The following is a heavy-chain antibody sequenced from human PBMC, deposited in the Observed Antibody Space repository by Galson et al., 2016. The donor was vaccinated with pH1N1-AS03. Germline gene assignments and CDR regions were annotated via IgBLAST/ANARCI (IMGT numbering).Heavy chain of an antibody. CDR2: IYWDDDK. CDR3: TRSRYYNTNLYYFDY. V-gene: IGHV2-5*02. Sequence: PALVKPTQTLTLTCAFSGFSLATSGVGVGWIRQPPGKVLEWPALIYWDDDKLYNPSLKSRLTVTKDTSKNLVVLTLTDMDPVDTATYFCTRSRYYNTNLYYFDYWGQGTLVTVSS. J-gene: IGHJ4*02. D-gene: IGHD2/OR15-2a*01. CDR1: GFSLATSGVG.